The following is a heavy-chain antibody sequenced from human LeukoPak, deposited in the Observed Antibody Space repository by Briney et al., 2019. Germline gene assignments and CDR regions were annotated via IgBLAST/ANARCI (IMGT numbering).Heavy chain of an antibody. Sequence: PGGSLRLSCAAPGFTVSSNYMSWVRQAPGKGLEWVSVIYSGGSTYYADSVKGRFTISRDNSKNTLYLQMNSLRAEDTAVYYCARRFNWGSFNYGMDVWGQGTTVTVSS. CDR2: IYSGGST. CDR3: ARRFNWGSFNYGMDV. D-gene: IGHD7-27*01. V-gene: IGHV3-53*01. J-gene: IGHJ6*02. CDR1: GFTVSSNY.